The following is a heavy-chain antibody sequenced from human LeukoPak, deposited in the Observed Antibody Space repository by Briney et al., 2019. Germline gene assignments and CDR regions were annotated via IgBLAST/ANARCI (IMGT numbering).Heavy chain of an antibody. V-gene: IGHV4-59*01. CDR1: GGSIGNYW. Sequence: PSETLSLTCTVSGGSIGNYWWSWIRQPPGKGLEWIGYVFDSGSTNYNPSLKSRVTISVDTSKKQFSLKLSSVTAADTAVYYCARGYSSSWNYFDYWGQGTLVTVSS. CDR2: VFDSGST. J-gene: IGHJ4*02. CDR3: ARGYSSSWNYFDY. D-gene: IGHD6-13*01.